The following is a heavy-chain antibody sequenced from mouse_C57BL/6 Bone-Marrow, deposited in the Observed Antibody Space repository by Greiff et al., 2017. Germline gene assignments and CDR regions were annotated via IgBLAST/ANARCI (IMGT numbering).Heavy chain of an antibody. D-gene: IGHD2-3*01. CDR3: ARSLSAY. CDR1: GYTFTDYY. V-gene: IGHV1-26*01. CDR2: INPNNGGT. J-gene: IGHJ3*01. Sequence: EVQLQQSGPELVKPGASVKISCKASGYTFTDYYMNWVKQSHGKSLEWIGDINPNNGGTSYNQKFKGKATLTVDKSSSTAYMELRSLTSEDSAVYYCARSLSAYWGQGTLVTVSA.